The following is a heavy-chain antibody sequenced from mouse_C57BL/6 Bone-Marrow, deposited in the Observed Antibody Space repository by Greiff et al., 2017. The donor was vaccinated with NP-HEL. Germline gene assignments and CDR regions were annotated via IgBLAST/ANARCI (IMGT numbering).Heavy chain of an antibody. J-gene: IGHJ2*01. V-gene: IGHV1-69*01. CDR3: AREGLRGYYFDY. Sequence: QVQLQQPGAELVMPGASVKLSCKASGYTFTSYWMHWVKQRPGQGLEWIGEIDPSDSYTNYNQKFKGKSTLTVDKSSSTAYMQLSSLTSEDSAVYYCAREGLRGYYFDYWGQGTTLTVSS. CDR1: GYTFTSYW. CDR2: IDPSDSYT.